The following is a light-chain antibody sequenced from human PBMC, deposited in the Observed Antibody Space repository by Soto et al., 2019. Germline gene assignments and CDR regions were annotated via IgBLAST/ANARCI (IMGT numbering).Light chain of an antibody. CDR2: EVS. CDR1: SSDVGGYNY. CDR3: SSYTTSTTVI. V-gene: IGLV2-14*01. Sequence: QSVLTQPRSVSGSPGQSVTISCTGTSSDVGGYNYVSWYQQHPGKAPKLMIYEVSDRPSGVSDRFSGSRSGNTASLTISGLQAEDEANYYCSSYTTSTTVIFGGGTQLT. J-gene: IGLJ2*01.